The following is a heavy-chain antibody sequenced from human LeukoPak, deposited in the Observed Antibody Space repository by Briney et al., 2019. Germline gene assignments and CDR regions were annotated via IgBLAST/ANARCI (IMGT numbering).Heavy chain of an antibody. J-gene: IGHJ4*02. Sequence: DYNPSLKRRVAISVDTSKNKFCLKVSTETAADTAVYYCARCHSHGPYFDFWGQGALVTVSS. V-gene: IGHV4-59*01. D-gene: IGHD5-24*01. CDR3: ARCHSHGPYFDF.